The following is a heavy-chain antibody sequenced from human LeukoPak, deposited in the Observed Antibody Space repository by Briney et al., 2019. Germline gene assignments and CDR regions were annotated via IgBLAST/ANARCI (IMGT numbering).Heavy chain of an antibody. D-gene: IGHD6-19*01. J-gene: IGHJ4*02. CDR3: ARVYSSGWSYYFDY. V-gene: IGHV4-4*07. Sequence: SETLSLTCTVSGGSISSYYWSWIRQPAGKGLEWIGRIYTSGSTNYNPSLMSRVTMSVDTSKSQFSLKLSSVTAADTVVYYCARVYSSGWSYYFDYWGQGTLVTVSS. CDR2: IYTSGST. CDR1: GGSISSYY.